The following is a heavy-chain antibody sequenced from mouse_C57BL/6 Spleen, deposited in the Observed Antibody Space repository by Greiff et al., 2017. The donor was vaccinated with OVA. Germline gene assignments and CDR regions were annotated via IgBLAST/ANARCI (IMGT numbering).Heavy chain of an antibody. CDR1: GYTFTSYG. J-gene: IGHJ4*01. CDR3: ARSNALYAMDY. Sequence: VQLQQSGAELARPGASVKLSCKASGYTFTSYGISWVKQRTGQGLEWIGEIYPRSGNTYYNEKFKGKATLTADKSSSTAYMELRSLTSEDSAVYFCARSNALYAMDYWGQGTSVTVSS. V-gene: IGHV1-81*01. CDR2: IYPRSGNT.